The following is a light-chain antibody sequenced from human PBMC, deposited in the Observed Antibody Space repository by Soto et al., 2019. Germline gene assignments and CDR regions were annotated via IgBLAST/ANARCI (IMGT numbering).Light chain of an antibody. Sequence: DIVMTQSPDSLGVSLGERATINCKSSQSVLYSSNNKNYLAWYQQKPGQPPKLLIYWASTRDSGVPDRFSGSGSGTDFTLPISSLQAEDVAVYYCQQYYSTPRTFGQGTKVDIK. V-gene: IGKV4-1*01. CDR2: WAS. CDR3: QQYYSTPRT. CDR1: QSVLYSSNNKNY. J-gene: IGKJ1*01.